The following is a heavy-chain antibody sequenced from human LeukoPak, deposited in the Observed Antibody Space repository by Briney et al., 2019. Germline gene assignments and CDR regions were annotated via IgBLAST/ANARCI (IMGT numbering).Heavy chain of an antibody. Sequence: GGSLRLSCAASGFTFSSYATSWVRQAPGKGLEWVSAISGSGGSTYYADSVKGRFTISRDNSKNTLYLQMNSLRAEDTAVYYCAKDPLGYDSSGYYYVGYFDYWGQGTLVTVSS. V-gene: IGHV3-23*01. D-gene: IGHD3-22*01. CDR2: ISGSGGST. J-gene: IGHJ4*02. CDR1: GFTFSSYA. CDR3: AKDPLGYDSSGYYYVGYFDY.